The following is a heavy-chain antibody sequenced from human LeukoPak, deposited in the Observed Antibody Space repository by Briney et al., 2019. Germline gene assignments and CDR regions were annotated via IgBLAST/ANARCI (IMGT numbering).Heavy chain of an antibody. CDR1: GFTVSSNT. Sequence: GGSLRLSCAASGFTVSSNTMSWVRQAPGGGLELVSVLYSDGRTYYADSVKGRFTISRDNSKNTLFLQMNSLRAEDTAVYYCLLATINSGLFHYWGQGTLVTVSS. CDR3: LLATINSGLFHY. V-gene: IGHV3-53*01. J-gene: IGHJ4*02. D-gene: IGHD5-24*01. CDR2: LYSDGRT.